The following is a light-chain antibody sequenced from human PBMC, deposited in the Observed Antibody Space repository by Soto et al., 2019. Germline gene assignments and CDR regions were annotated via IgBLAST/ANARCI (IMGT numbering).Light chain of an antibody. J-gene: IGKJ2*01. CDR3: QQYGSSRT. CDR2: GAS. V-gene: IGKV3-20*01. CDR1: QSVSSSY. Sequence: EIVLTQSPGTLSLSPGERATLSCRASQSVSSSYLAWYQQKAGQAPRLLIYGASSRATGIPDRFSGSGSGTDFTLTISRLEPEDFAVYYCQQYGSSRTFGQGTKLEIK.